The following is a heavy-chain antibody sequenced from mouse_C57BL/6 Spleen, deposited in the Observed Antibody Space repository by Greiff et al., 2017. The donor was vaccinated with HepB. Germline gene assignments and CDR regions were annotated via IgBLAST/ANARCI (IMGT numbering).Heavy chain of an antibody. CDR2: INPNNGGT. CDR1: GYTFTDYN. V-gene: IGHV1-18*01. Sequence: VQLQQSGPELVKPGASVKIPCKASGYTFTDYNMDWVKQSHGKSLEWIGDINPNNGGTIYNQKFKGKATLNVDKSSSTACMELRSLTSEDTAVYYCARRSYYGSSYEHFDVWGTGTTVTVSS. J-gene: IGHJ1*03. D-gene: IGHD1-1*01. CDR3: ARRSYYGSSYEHFDV.